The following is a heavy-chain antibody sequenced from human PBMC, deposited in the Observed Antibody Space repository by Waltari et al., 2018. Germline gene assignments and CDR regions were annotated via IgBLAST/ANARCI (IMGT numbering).Heavy chain of an antibody. D-gene: IGHD6-19*01. Sequence: QVQLVQSGAEVKKPGASVKVSCKASGYTFTGYYMHWVRQAPGQGLEWMGWINPNSGGTNYAQKFQGRVTMTRDTSIRTAYMELSRLRSDDTAVYYCARAQSRSGWYYYFDYWGQGTLVTVSS. V-gene: IGHV1-2*02. J-gene: IGHJ4*02. CDR1: GYTFTGYY. CDR3: ARAQSRSGWYYYFDY. CDR2: INPNSGGT.